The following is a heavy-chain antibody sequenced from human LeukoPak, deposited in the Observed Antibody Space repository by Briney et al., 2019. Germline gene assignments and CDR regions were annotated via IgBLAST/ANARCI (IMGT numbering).Heavy chain of an antibody. V-gene: IGHV3-23*01. Sequence: GGSLRLSCAASGFTFSSSAMGWVRQAPGKGLEGVTSISGDGGTAYYIDSVEGRFTVSRDNSKNTLYLQMNNLSAEDTAIYYCAKAGPYYLPYWGQGTLVTV. CDR2: ISGDGGTA. D-gene: IGHD1-26*01. CDR1: GFTFSSSA. J-gene: IGHJ4*02. CDR3: AKAGPYYLPY.